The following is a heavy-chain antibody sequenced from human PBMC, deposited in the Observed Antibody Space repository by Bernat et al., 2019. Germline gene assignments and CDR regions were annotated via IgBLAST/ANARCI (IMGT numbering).Heavy chain of an antibody. CDR1: GGSISTSSYY. CDR2: IYYSGST. J-gene: IGHJ4*02. CDR3: ARSTKRAPYYYDTNGYYYDY. V-gene: IGHV4-39*01. Sequence: QLQLQESGPGLVKPSETLSLTCIVSGGSISTSSYYWGWIRQPPGKGLEWIGSIYYSGSTYYNASLKSRVTISVDTSKNQFSLKLSSVTAADTAVYYCARSTKRAPYYYDTNGYYYDYWGQGTLVTVSS. D-gene: IGHD3-22*01.